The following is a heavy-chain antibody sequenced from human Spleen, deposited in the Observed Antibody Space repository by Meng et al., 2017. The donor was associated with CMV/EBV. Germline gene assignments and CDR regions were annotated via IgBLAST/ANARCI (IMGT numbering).Heavy chain of an antibody. CDR2: IYYSGGT. V-gene: IGHV4-30-4*08. CDR1: GGSISSGDYY. CDR3: ARDRRGWFDP. Sequence: LTCPVSGGSISSGDYYWSWIRQPPGKGLEWIGFIYYSGGTYYNPSLKSRVTISVDTSKNQFSLKLTSVTAADTAVYHCARDRRGWFDPWGQGTLVTVSS. J-gene: IGHJ5*02.